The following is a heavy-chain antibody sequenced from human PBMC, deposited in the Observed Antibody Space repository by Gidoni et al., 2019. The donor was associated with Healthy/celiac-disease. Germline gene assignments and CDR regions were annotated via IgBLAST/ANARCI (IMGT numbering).Heavy chain of an antibody. V-gene: IGHV1-3*01. J-gene: IGHJ5*02. Sequence: QVQLVQSGAEVKKPGASVKGSCKASGYTFTSYDMHWVRQAPGQRLEWMGLINAGNGTTIDSQNFQGRVTITRDTSSSTAYMELSRLRSEDTAVYYWARWVAGRFNWFDPWGQGTLVTVSS. CDR2: INAGNGTT. CDR3: ARWVAGRFNWFDP. D-gene: IGHD6-19*01. CDR1: GYTFTSYD.